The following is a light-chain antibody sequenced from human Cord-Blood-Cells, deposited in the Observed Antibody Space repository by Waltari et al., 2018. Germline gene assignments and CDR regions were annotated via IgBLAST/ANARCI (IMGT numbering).Light chain of an antibody. CDR1: KSVLYSSHNKNY. Sequence: DIVMTQSPDSLAVSMGERATINCKSSKSVLYSSHNKNYLAWYQQKPGQPPKLLIYWASTRESGVPDRFSGSGSGTDFTLTISSLQAEDVAVYYCQQYYSTPLTFGQGTKVEIK. J-gene: IGKJ1*01. CDR2: WAS. CDR3: QQYYSTPLT. V-gene: IGKV4-1*01.